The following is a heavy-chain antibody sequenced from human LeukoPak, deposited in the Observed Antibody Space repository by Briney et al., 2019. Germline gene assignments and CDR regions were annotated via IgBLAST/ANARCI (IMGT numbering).Heavy chain of an antibody. Sequence: GGSLRLSCVASGFTFSDYIMSWVRQAPGKGLEWVSYISSSSSTIYYADSVKGRFTISRDNAKNSLYLQMNSLRAEDTAVYYCARGLTTVTTSWFDPWGQGTLVTVSS. CDR3: ARGLTTVTTSWFDP. D-gene: IGHD4-17*01. V-gene: IGHV3-48*01. CDR2: ISSSSSTI. J-gene: IGHJ5*02. CDR1: GFTFSDYI.